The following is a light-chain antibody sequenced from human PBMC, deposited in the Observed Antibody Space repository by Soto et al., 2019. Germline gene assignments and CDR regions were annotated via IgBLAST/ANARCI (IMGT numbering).Light chain of an antibody. CDR2: TNK. CDR3: QSYDSSSML. CDR1: TSNIGAGYD. Sequence: QSVLTQPPSVSGAPGQRVTISCTGSTSNIGAGYDVHWYQQLPGTAPRLLIYTNKYRPSGVPDRFSGSKSGTSASLAITGLQAEDEADYYCQSYDSSSMLFGGGTKVTVL. J-gene: IGLJ2*01. V-gene: IGLV1-40*01.